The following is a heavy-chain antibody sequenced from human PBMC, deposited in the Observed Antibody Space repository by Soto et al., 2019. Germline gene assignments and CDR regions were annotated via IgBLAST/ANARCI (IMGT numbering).Heavy chain of an antibody. Sequence: SETLSLTCTVSGGSISSSNWWSWVRQPPGKGLGWIGEIYHSGSTNYNPSLKSRVTMSVDTSRNQFSVKLRSVTTADTAVYYCARGYYDSNGQSNTFDIWGQGTMVTVSS. J-gene: IGHJ3*02. CDR3: ARGYYDSNGQSNTFDI. D-gene: IGHD3-22*01. CDR2: IYHSGST. CDR1: GGSISSSNW. V-gene: IGHV4-4*02.